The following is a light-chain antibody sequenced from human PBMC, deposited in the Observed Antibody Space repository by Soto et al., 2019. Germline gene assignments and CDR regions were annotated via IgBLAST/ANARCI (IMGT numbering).Light chain of an antibody. V-gene: IGKV3-20*01. Sequence: EIVLTQSPGTLSLSPGERATLSCRASQSVSSSYLAWYQQKPGRAPRLLIDGTSSRATGIPDRFSGSGSGTDFTLTISRLEPEDLAVYYCQQYGSLVTFGQGTRLEIK. CDR3: QQYGSLVT. CDR1: QSVSSSY. J-gene: IGKJ5*01. CDR2: GTS.